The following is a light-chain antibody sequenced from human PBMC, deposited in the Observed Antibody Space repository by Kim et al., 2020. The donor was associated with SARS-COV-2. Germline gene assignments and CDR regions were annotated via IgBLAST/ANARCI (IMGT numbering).Light chain of an antibody. V-gene: IGKV1-5*03. J-gene: IGKJ2*01. CDR1: QSISSW. CDR2: KAS. Sequence: SASVGDRVTITCRASQSISSWLAWYQQIPGKAPKLLIYKASTLESGVPSRFSGSGSGTEFTLTISSLQPDDFATYYCQQYNSYPYTFAQGTKLEI. CDR3: QQYNSYPYT.